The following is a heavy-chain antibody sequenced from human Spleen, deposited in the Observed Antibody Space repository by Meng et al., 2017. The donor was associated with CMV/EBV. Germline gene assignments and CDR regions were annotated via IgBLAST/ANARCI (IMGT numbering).Heavy chain of an antibody. D-gene: IGHD1-26*01. CDR1: GFTFSNYA. V-gene: IGHV3-30*04. CDR2: ISFDGSNK. CDR3: ARPESGSYFPFDS. Sequence: CSASGFTFSNYAMHWVRQAPGKGLEWVAVISFDGSNKFYADSVKGRFTVSRDNSRNTLYLQMRILRAEDTAVYYCARPESGSYFPFDSWGQGTLVTVSS. J-gene: IGHJ4*02.